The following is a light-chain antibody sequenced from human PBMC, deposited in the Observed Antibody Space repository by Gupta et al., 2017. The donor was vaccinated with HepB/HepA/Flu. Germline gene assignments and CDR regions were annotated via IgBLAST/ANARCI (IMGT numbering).Light chain of an antibody. Sequence: SSELTQDPAVSVALGPTVRITCQGDSLRSNYVSWYQQKPGQAPVVVIYGENNRPSGIPDRFSGSNSGYTASLTITGAQAEDEADYYCHSRDSSAIVVFGGGTKLTVL. J-gene: IGLJ2*01. CDR1: SLRSNY. V-gene: IGLV3-19*01. CDR3: HSRDSSAIVV. CDR2: GEN.